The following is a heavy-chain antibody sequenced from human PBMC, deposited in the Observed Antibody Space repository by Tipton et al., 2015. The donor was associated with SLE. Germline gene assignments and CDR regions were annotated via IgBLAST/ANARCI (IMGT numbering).Heavy chain of an antibody. CDR1: GGSFSGYY. V-gene: IGHV4-34*01. Sequence: TLSLTCAVYGGSFSGYYWTWIRQPPGKGLEWIGEINHSGNTNYSPSLKSRVIMPVDTSKNQFSLRLDSLAAADTAIYYCGRSSGYYIDFWGQGTLVTVSS. CDR3: GRSSGYYIDF. CDR2: INHSGNT. D-gene: IGHD3-3*01. J-gene: IGHJ4*02.